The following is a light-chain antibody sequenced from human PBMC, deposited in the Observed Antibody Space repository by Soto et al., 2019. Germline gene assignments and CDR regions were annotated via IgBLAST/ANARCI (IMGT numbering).Light chain of an antibody. V-gene: IGKV1-6*01. CDR2: GAS. CDR1: QDIRKD. J-gene: IGKJ2*01. CDR3: LQDYNYPFT. Sequence: AIQMTQSPSSLSASVVDRVTITGLASQDIRKDLAWYQQKPGKAPQFLIYGASTLQTGVASRFSGSGSATDFTLTISSLQPEDSAAYYCLQDYNYPFTFGQGTKVDIK.